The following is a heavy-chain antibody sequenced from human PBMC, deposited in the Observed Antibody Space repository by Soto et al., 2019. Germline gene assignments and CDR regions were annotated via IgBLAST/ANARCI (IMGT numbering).Heavy chain of an antibody. CDR2: IYWDDDK. V-gene: IGHV2-5*02. CDR1: GFSLSTSGVG. J-gene: IGHJ4*02. Sequence: QITLKESGPPLVKPPQTLTLTCTFSGFSLSTSGVGVGWIRQPPGKALEWLALIYWDDDKRYSPALKSRLTITKDCSKNHVVLTMTNMDPVDTATYYCAHRRSFHGDYGYWGQRTLVTVSS. CDR3: AHRRSFHGDYGY. D-gene: IGHD4-17*01.